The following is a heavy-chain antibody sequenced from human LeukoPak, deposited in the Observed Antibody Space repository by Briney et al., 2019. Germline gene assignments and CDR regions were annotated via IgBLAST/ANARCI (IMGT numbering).Heavy chain of an antibody. CDR3: SREDY. V-gene: IGHV3-48*01. Sequence: GGSLRLSCAASGFTFSNYNMNWVRQAPGKGLEWVSYITISSSTTYYADSVKGRFTISRDNAKNSLYLQMNSLTAGDTAVYYCSREDYWGQGTLVTVSS. CDR2: ITISSSTT. CDR1: GFTFSNYN. J-gene: IGHJ4*02.